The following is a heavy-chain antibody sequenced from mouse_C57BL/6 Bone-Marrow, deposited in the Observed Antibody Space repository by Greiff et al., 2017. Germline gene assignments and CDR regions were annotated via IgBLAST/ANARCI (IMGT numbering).Heavy chain of an antibody. J-gene: IGHJ3*01. D-gene: IGHD3-1*01. CDR1: GYTFTAYP. CDR3: TTRASSFAY. Sequence: EVQLQQSGPELVKPGASVKIPCKASGYTFTAYPIEWVKQSHGKSLEWIGDFNPYNDGTMYNQKFKGKATLTVEKSSSTVYMGLRRFTSEDSAVYYCTTRASSFAYWGQGTLLTVSA. CDR2: FNPYNDGT. V-gene: IGHV1-18*01.